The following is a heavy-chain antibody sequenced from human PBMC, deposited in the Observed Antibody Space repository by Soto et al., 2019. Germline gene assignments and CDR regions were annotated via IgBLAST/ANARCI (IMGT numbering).Heavy chain of an antibody. V-gene: IGHV1-18*01. CDR1: GYTFTSYG. CDR3: AREARLAYCSGGSCYSSDAFDI. Sequence: ASVKVSCKASGYTFTSYGISWVRQAPGQGLEWMGWISAYNGNTNYAQKLQGRVTVTTDTSTSTAYMELRSLRSDDTAVYYCAREARLAYCSGGSCYSSDAFDIWGQGTMVTVSS. J-gene: IGHJ3*02. CDR2: ISAYNGNT. D-gene: IGHD2-15*01.